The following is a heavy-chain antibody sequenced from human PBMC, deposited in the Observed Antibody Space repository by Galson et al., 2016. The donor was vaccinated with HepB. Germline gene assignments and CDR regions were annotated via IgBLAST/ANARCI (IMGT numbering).Heavy chain of an antibody. J-gene: IGHJ5*02. D-gene: IGHD1-26*01. Sequence: SETLSLTCIVSGGPITNYHWSWIRQAPGKGLEWIGYVNHDGSTRYNPSLQNRVTISLDTSRDQFSLKLRSVTAADTARYSCAGYIMGAGGIGPWGRGILVTVSS. CDR3: AGYIMGAGGIGP. CDR2: VNHDGST. V-gene: IGHV4-59*08. CDR1: GGPITNYH.